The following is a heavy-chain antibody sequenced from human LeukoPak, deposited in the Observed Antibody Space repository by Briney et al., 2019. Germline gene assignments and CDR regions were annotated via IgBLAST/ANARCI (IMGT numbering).Heavy chain of an antibody. CDR3: ARTVGDTSYDY. J-gene: IGHJ4*02. V-gene: IGHV3-7*01. D-gene: IGHD1-26*01. CDR2: IKPDGSDK. CDR1: GFTFSSYW. Sequence: GGSLRLSCAASGFTFSSYWMSWVRQAPGKGLEWVANIKPDGSDKYYVDSVKGRFTISRDNAENSLYLQVNRLRSEDTAVYYCARTVGDTSYDYWGQGTLVTVSS.